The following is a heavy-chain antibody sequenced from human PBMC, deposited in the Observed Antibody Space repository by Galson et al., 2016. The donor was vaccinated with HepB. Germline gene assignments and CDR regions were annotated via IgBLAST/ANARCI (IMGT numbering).Heavy chain of an antibody. CDR1: GYTLTSYY. V-gene: IGHV1-46*01. CDR2: INPSGGSA. J-gene: IGHJ3*02. Sequence: SVKVSCKATGYTLTSYYMHWVRQAPGQGLEWMGVINPSGGSATYSQKVQGRVTMTSDTSASTVYMELNSLRSEDTAVYYCMRLSYSAFDIWGQGTMVAVSS. D-gene: IGHD3-10*01. CDR3: MRLSYSAFDI.